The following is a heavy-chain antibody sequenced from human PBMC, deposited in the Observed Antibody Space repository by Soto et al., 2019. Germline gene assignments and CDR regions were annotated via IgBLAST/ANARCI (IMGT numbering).Heavy chain of an antibody. Sequence: EVQLVESGGGLVQPGGSLRLSCAASGFTFSSYWMHWVRQAPGKGLVWVLRINSDGRSTSYADSVKGRFTISRDNAKNTLYLQMKSLRPEDTAVYYCVRTSLVVAAATREDYWGQGTLVTLPS. CDR1: GFTFSSYW. J-gene: IGHJ4*02. CDR3: VRTSLVVAAATREDY. D-gene: IGHD2-15*01. CDR2: INSDGRST. V-gene: IGHV3-74*01.